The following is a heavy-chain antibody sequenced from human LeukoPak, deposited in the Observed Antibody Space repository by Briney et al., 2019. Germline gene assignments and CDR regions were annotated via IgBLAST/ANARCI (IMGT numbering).Heavy chain of an antibody. V-gene: IGHV1-8*01. CDR3: ARGSSGENSYYFDY. D-gene: IGHD6-19*01. Sequence: ASVKVSCKASGYTSTSYDINWVRQATGQGLEWMGWMNPNSGNTGYAQKFQGRVTMTRNTSISTAYMELSSLRSEDTAVYYCARGSSGENSYYFDYWGQGTLVTVSS. J-gene: IGHJ4*02. CDR1: GYTSTSYD. CDR2: MNPNSGNT.